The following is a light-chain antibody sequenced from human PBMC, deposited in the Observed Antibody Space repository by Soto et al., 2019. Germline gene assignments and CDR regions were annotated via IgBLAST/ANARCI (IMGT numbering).Light chain of an antibody. V-gene: IGLV2-23*02. J-gene: IGLJ2*01. Sequence: QSALTQPASVSGSPGQSITISCTGTSSDVGYYNLVSWYQHHPGKAPKFMIYEVNKRPAGVSNRFSGSKSGNTASLTISGLQPEDEADYYCCSYAGSSTLLFGGGTKLTVL. CDR2: EVN. CDR1: SSDVGYYNL. CDR3: CSYAGSSTLL.